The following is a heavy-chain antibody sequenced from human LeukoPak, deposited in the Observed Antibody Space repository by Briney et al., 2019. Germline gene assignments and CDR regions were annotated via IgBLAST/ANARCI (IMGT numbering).Heavy chain of an antibody. CDR1: GGSISSSNW. CDR3: ARGEWDLLFDY. CDR2: IYHSGST. J-gene: IGHJ4*02. V-gene: IGHV4-4*02. D-gene: IGHD1-26*01. Sequence: SETLSLTCAVSGGSISSSNWWRWVRQPPGKGLEWIGEIYHSGSTNYNPSLKSRVTISVDTSKNQFSLKLSSVTAADTAVYYCARGEWDLLFDYWGQGTLVTVSS.